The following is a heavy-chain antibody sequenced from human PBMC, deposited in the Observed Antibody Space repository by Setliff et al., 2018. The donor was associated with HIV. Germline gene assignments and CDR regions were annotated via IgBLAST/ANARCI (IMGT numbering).Heavy chain of an antibody. J-gene: IGHJ6*03. CDR1: GYTFTNYG. CDR3: ARDHGGATFYYYMDV. CDR2: ISVYSGHT. D-gene: IGHD3-16*01. Sequence: ASVKVSCKASGYTFTNYGISWVRQAPGQGLEWMGWISVYSGHTNYAQKLQGRVTMTTDTSTSTAYMELRSLRSDDTAVYYCARDHGGATFYYYMDVWGKGTTVTV. V-gene: IGHV1-18*01.